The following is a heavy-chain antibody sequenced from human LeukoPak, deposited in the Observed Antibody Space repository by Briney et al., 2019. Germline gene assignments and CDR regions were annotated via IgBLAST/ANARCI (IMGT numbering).Heavy chain of an antibody. CDR2: ISSSGSSI. D-gene: IGHD6-13*01. CDR1: GFTFSRYS. V-gene: IGHV3-21*01. J-gene: IGHJ4*02. Sequence: GGSLRLSCAASGFTFSRYSMNWVRQAPGKGLEWVSSISSSGSSIYYADSVKGRFTLSRDDSKNTLYLQMNSLRSEDTAFYYCAVSSSWYDYWGQGTLVTVSS. CDR3: AVSSSWYDY.